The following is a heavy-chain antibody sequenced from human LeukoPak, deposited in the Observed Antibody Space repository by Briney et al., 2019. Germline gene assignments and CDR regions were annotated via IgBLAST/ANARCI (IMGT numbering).Heavy chain of an antibody. V-gene: IGHV4-59*01. CDR3: ARVGFDYGSGSEFDY. CDR1: SGFISSYY. Sequence: SETLSLTCSVSSGFISSYYWTWIRQSPGKGLEWIGYIYYTGSTSYNPSLQSRVTISVHTSKNQFSLRLNSVTAADTAVYYCARVGFDYGSGSEFDYWGQGTLVTVSS. CDR2: IYYTGST. D-gene: IGHD3-10*01. J-gene: IGHJ4*02.